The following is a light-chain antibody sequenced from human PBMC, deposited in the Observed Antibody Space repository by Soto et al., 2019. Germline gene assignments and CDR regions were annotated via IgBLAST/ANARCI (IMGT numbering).Light chain of an antibody. CDR1: SSNIGSNT. V-gene: IGLV1-44*01. J-gene: IGLJ2*01. CDR3: AACDDSLNGVV. Sequence: QSVLTQPPSASGTPGQRVTISCSGSSSNIGSNTVNWYQQLPGTAPKLLIYTNNQRPSGVPDRFSGSKSGTSASLAIRGLQSEDEADYYCAACDDSLNGVVFGGGTNLTVL. CDR2: TNN.